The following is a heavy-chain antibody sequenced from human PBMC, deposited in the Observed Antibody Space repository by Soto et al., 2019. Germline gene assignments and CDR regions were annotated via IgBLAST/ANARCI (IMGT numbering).Heavy chain of an antibody. Sequence: EVQLVESGGGLVQPGGSLRLSCAASGFTFSSYWMHWVRQAPGKGLVWVSRINSDGRSTSYADSVKGRFTISRDNAKNPLYLPMNSLRAEDTAVYYCARIQKGLPGLGYWGQGTLVTVSS. CDR3: ARIQKGLPGLGY. CDR1: GFTFSSYW. D-gene: IGHD5-18*01. J-gene: IGHJ4*02. CDR2: INSDGRST. V-gene: IGHV3-74*01.